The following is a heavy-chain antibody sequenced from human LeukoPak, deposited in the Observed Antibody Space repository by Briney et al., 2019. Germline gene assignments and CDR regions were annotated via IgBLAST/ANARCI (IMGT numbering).Heavy chain of an antibody. J-gene: IGHJ4*02. V-gene: IGHV1-2*06. CDR3: ARGYDSNTYYYVGY. CDR1: GYTFTGYY. D-gene: IGHD3-22*01. Sequence: ASVKVSCKASGYTFTGYYMHWVRQAPGQGREWMGRINPNSGGTDYAQNFQGRVTMTRDTSISTAYMELSRLRSDDTAVYYCARGYDSNTYYYVGYWGQGTLVTVSS. CDR2: INPNSGGT.